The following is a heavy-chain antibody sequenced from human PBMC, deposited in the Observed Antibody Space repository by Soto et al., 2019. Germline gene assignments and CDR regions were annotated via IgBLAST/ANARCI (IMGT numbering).Heavy chain of an antibody. CDR3: AREDIVVVPAAIPIGLLDW. CDR2: ISYDGSNK. CDR1: GFTFSSYA. V-gene: IGHV3-30-3*01. Sequence: PGGSLRLSCAASGFTFSSYAMHWVRQAPGKGLEWVAVISYDGSNKYYADSVKGRSTVSRDNSKNTLYLQMNSLRAEDTAVYYCAREDIVVVPAAIPIGLLDWWGQGTLVTVS. J-gene: IGHJ4*02. D-gene: IGHD2-2*02.